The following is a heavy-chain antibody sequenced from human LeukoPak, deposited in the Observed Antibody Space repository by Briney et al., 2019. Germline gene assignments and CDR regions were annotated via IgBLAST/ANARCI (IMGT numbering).Heavy chain of an antibody. J-gene: IGHJ4*02. V-gene: IGHV3-48*03. D-gene: IGHD1-26*01. CDR2: ISSGGDTT. Sequence: PGGSLRLSCAASGFTFSSYEMNWVRQAPGKGLDWVSYISSGGDTTYYADSVKGRFTIFRDNSKNTLHLQMNSLRAEDTAVYYCARPLVGDALDYWGQGTLVTVSS. CDR3: ARPLVGDALDY. CDR1: GFTFSSYE.